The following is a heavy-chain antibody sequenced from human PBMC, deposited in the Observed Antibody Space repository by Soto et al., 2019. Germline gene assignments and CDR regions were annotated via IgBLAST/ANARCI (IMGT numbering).Heavy chain of an antibody. Sequence: ASVKVSCKASGYTFTSYAMHWVRQAPGQRLEWMGWINAGNGNTKYSQKFQGRVTITRDTSASTAYMELSSLRSEDTAVYYCAKDQWRYWGQSAYEGRDYYYYGMDVWAQGTTVTVSS. CDR1: GYTFTSYA. D-gene: IGHD2-15*01. CDR3: AKDQWRYWGQSAYEGRDYYYYGMDV. CDR2: INAGNGNT. J-gene: IGHJ6*02. V-gene: IGHV1-3*01.